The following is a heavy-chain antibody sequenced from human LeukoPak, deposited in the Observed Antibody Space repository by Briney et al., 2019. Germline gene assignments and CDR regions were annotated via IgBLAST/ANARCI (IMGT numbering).Heavy chain of an antibody. Sequence: PGGSLRLSCAASGFTFSSYSMNWVRQAPGKGLEWVSYISSSSSTIYYADSVKGRFTISRDNAKNSLYLQMNSLRAEDTAVYYCAREGRMIGPAGAFDIWGQGTMVTVSS. CDR1: GFTFSSYS. CDR2: ISSSSSTI. V-gene: IGHV3-48*04. CDR3: AREGRMIGPAGAFDI. J-gene: IGHJ3*02. D-gene: IGHD3-22*01.